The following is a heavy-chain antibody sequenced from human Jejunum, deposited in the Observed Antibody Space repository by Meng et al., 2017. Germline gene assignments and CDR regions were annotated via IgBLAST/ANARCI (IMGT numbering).Heavy chain of an antibody. V-gene: IGHV4-34*01. D-gene: IGHD4-11*01. Sequence: QVKLQQWGARLFKPSANLSLTCAVYGGSISDYYWTWIRQPPGKGLEWIGEINDSGSTNYNPSLKSRVTISVDTSKSQFYLRVSSVTAADTAVYYCARGNEYSNYGADFWGQGTLVTVSS. CDR3: ARGNEYSNYGADF. CDR1: GGSISDYY. CDR2: INDSGST. J-gene: IGHJ4*02.